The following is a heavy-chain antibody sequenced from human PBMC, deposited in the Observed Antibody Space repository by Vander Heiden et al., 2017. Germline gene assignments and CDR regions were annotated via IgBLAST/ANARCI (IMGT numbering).Heavy chain of an antibody. Sequence: QVQLVQSGAEVKKPGASVKVSCKASGYTFTGYYMHWVRQAPGQGLEWMGWINPNSGGTNYAQKFQGRVTMTRDTSISTAYMELSRLRSDDTAVYYCAATYCYDSSGWRFFDYWGQGTLVTVSS. CDR3: AATYCYDSSGWRFFDY. CDR2: INPNSGGT. D-gene: IGHD3-22*01. CDR1: GYTFTGYY. J-gene: IGHJ4*02. V-gene: IGHV1-2*02.